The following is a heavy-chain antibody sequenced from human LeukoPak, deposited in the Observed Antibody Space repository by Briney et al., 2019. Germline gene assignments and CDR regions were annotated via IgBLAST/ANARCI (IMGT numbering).Heavy chain of an antibody. V-gene: IGHV3-9*01. J-gene: IGHJ4*02. D-gene: IGHD3-22*01. CDR2: ISWNSGSI. CDR3: AKGSYYYDSSGYAPFDY. CDR1: GFTFDDYA. Sequence: PGRSLRLSCAASGFTFDDYAMHWVRQAPGKGLEWVSGISWNSGSIGYADSVKGRFTISRDNAKNSPYLQMNSLRAEDTALYYCAKGSYYYDSSGYAPFDYWGQGTLVTVSS.